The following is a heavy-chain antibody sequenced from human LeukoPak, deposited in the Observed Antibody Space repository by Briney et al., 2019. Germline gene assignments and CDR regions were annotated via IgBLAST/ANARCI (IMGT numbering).Heavy chain of an antibody. J-gene: IGHJ3*01. CDR3: GRHANGDSSAAFDL. Sequence: PSGSLSLTCAVSGDSISDKYRWRWVRQFPDKGLEWIGEVYRSGGTSYNPSLKSRVTVSIDYSKNQFSLNLRSVTAADTAVYYCGRHANGDSSAAFDLWGQGTMVFVSS. CDR2: VYRSGGT. V-gene: IGHV4-4*02. CDR1: GDSISDKYR. D-gene: IGHD2-8*01.